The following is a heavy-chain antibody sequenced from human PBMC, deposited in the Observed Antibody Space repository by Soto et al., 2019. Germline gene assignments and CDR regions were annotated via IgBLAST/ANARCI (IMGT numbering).Heavy chain of an antibody. CDR2: INHSGST. D-gene: IGHD4-4*01. V-gene: IGHV4-34*01. CDR1: GGSFSGYY. Sequence: QVQLQQWGAGLLKPSETLSLTCAVYGGSFSGYYWSWIRQPPWKGLEWIGEINHSGSTNYNTSLNSQVTTSDDTSTTQFSLKLSSVTAADTAVYYCARGETTVTTGRWFDPWGQGTLVTVSS. CDR3: ARGETTVTTGRWFDP. J-gene: IGHJ5*02.